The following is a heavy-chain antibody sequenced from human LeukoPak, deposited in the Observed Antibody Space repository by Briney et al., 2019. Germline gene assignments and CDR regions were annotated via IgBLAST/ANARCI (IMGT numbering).Heavy chain of an antibody. CDR2: IYHRGST. CDR3: AHKFAGSYAFDI. J-gene: IGHJ3*02. Sequence: SETLSLTCTVSGYSISNGYYWGWIRQPPGKGLEWVGSIYHRGSTYYNPSLKSRVTMSIDTSKNQFSLKLGSVTAVDTAVYYCAHKFAGSYAFDIWGQGTMVTVSS. V-gene: IGHV4-38-2*02. CDR1: GYSISNGYY.